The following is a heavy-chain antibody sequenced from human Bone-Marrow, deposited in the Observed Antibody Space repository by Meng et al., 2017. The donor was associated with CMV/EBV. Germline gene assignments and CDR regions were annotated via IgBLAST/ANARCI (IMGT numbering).Heavy chain of an antibody. V-gene: IGHV1-8*01. Sequence: ASVKVSCKASGYTFTSYDINWVRQATGQGLEWMGWMNPNSGNTGYAQKFQGRVTMTRNTSISTAYMELSSLRSEDTAVYYCARGPGYDILTGYYRYYYYGMDDWGQGTTVTVSS. CDR3: ARGPGYDILTGYYRYYYYGMDD. D-gene: IGHD3-9*01. CDR2: MNPNSGNT. J-gene: IGHJ6*02. CDR1: GYTFTSYD.